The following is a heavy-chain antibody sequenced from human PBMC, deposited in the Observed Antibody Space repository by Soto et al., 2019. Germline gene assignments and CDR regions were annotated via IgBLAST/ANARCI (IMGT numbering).Heavy chain of an antibody. CDR2: IKGDGSEK. V-gene: IGHV3-7*05. CDR3: ARCVGAVAGSN. D-gene: IGHD6-19*01. CDR1: GFTLSSYW. J-gene: IGHJ1*01. Sequence: EVQLVESGGGLVQPGGSLRLSCVASGFTLSSYWXSWVRQAPGKGPEWVANIKGDGSEKYYADSVKGRFTISRDNAKNSLLLEMNSLRAEDTALYYCARCVGAVAGSNLGQGTLVTVSS.